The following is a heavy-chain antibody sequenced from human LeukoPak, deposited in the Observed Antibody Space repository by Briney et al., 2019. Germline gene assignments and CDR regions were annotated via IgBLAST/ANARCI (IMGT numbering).Heavy chain of an antibody. J-gene: IGHJ4*02. V-gene: IGHV3-30*02. D-gene: IGHD2-21*02. CDR1: GFTFSRYW. CDR3: AKVNCDGDCSLFDY. CDR2: IRYDGINK. Sequence: PGGSLRLSCAASGFTFSRYWMSWVRQAPGKGLEWVAFIRYDGINKYYADSVKGRFTISRDNSKNTLYLQMNSLRPEDTAVYYCAKVNCDGDCSLFDYWGQGTLVTVSS.